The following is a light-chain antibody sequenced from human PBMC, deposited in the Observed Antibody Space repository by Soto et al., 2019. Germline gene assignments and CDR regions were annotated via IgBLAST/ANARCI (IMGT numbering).Light chain of an antibody. CDR2: AAS. CDR1: QSISSY. V-gene: IGKV1-39*01. CDR3: LEYNSYLIYT. J-gene: IGKJ2*01. Sequence: DIQMTQSPSSLSASVGDRVTITCRASQSISSYLNWYQQKPGKAPKLLIYAASSLQSGVPSRFSGSGSGTDFTLTISRLQPDDFATYYCLEYNSYLIYTFGQGTKVDIK.